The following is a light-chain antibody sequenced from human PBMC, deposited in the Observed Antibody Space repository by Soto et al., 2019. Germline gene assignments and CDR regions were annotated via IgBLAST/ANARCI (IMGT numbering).Light chain of an antibody. Sequence: QSVLTQPPSASGTPGQRVTISCSGSSSNIGSNSVNWYQHLPGTAPKLLIYSGNQRPSGVPDRFSGSQSGTSASLAISGLQSDDESDYYCAAWDDSLNAWVFGGGTQLTVL. CDR2: SGN. CDR3: AAWDDSLNAWV. CDR1: SSNIGSNS. J-gene: IGLJ3*02. V-gene: IGLV1-44*01.